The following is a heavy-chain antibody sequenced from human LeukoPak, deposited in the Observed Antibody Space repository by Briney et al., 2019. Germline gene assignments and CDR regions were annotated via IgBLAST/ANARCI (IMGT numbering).Heavy chain of an antibody. V-gene: IGHV4-59*01. J-gene: IGHJ4*02. CDR2: IYYSGST. CDR3: ARSLGVVGATYFYYFDY. Sequence: SETLSLTCSVPGGSISSYYWSWIRQPPGKGLEWIGYIYYSGSTNYNPSLKSRVTMSVDTSKNQFSLKLISVTVADTAVYYCARSLGVVGATYFYYFDYWGQGTLVTVSS. CDR1: GGSISSYY. D-gene: IGHD1-26*01.